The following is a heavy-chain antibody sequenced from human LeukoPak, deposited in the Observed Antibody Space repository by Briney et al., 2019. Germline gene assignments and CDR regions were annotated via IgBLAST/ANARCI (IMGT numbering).Heavy chain of an antibody. J-gene: IGHJ4*02. V-gene: IGHV4-59*08. CDR3: ARHRGSSWNYFDY. CDR2: GFYSGST. CDR1: GGSISSYY. D-gene: IGHD6-13*01. Sequence: PSETLSLTCSVSGGSISSYYWSWIRQPPGKELEWIGYGFYSGSTSYNPSLKSRVTISVDTSKNQFSLKLTSVTAADTAAYYCARHRGSSWNYFDYWGQGTLVTVSS.